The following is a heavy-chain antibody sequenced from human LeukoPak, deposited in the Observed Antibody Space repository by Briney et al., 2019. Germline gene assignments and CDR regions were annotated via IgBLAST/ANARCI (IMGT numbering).Heavy chain of an antibody. Sequence: GASVKVSCKASGYTFTGFYMHWMRQAPGQGLEWMGWINPNSGGTNYAQKFQGRVTMTRDTSISTAYMELSRLRSDDTAVYYCARDSVVAAAGSDYWGQGTLVTVSS. J-gene: IGHJ4*02. V-gene: IGHV1-2*02. CDR2: INPNSGGT. CDR3: ARDSVVAAAGSDY. D-gene: IGHD6-13*01. CDR1: GYTFTGFY.